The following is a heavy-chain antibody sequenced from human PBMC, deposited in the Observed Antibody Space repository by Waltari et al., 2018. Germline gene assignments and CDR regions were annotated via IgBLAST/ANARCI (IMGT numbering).Heavy chain of an antibody. Sequence: QVQLVQSGAEVKKPGASVKVSCKASGYTFTGYYIHWVRPAPGQGLEWMGWINPNSGGTNYAQKFQGRVTMTRDTSISTAYMDLSSLRSDDTAVYYCARLGAAATLGAFDIWGQGTMVTVSS. CDR2: INPNSGGT. V-gene: IGHV1-2*02. CDR3: ARLGAAATLGAFDI. D-gene: IGHD2-15*01. CDR1: GYTFTGYY. J-gene: IGHJ3*02.